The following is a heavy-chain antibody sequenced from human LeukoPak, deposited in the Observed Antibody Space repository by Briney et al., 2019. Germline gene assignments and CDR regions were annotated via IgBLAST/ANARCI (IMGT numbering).Heavy chain of an antibody. V-gene: IGHV1-24*01. CDR3: ATSSITMIVVPHYQYYFDY. J-gene: IGHJ4*02. CDR2: FDPEDGET. D-gene: IGHD3-22*01. Sequence: ASVKVSCKVSGYTLTELSMHWVRQAPGKGLEWIGGFDPEDGETIYAQKFQGRVTMTEDTSTDTAYMELSSLRSEDTAVYYCATSSITMIVVPHYQYYFDYWGQGTLVTVSS. CDR1: GYTLTELS.